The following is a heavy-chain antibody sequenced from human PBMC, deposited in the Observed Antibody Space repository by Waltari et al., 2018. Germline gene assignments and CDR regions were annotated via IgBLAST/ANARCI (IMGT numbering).Heavy chain of an antibody. D-gene: IGHD3-10*01. J-gene: IGHJ4*02. CDR3: ARLNYYGSGSLDY. Sequence: QLQLQASGPGLVKPSETLSLTCTVSGGPIRSSSYYWVWIRQPPGKGLEWIGGIYYSGSTYYNPSLKSRVTISVDTSKNQFSLKLSSVTAADTAVYYCARLNYYGSGSLDYWGQGTLVTVSS. CDR1: GGPIRSSSYY. V-gene: IGHV4-39*07. CDR2: IYYSGST.